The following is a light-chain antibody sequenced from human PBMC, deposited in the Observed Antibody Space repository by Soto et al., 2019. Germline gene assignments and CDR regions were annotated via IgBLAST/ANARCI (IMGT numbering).Light chain of an antibody. Sequence: EIVLTQSPGTLSLSPGERATLSCRASQSVSSSYLAWYQQKPGQAPRLLIYGASTRATGIPARFSGSGSGTEFTLTINSLQSEDSAVYYCQQYRSLITFGQGTRLEIK. CDR2: GAS. V-gene: IGKV3-20*01. J-gene: IGKJ5*01. CDR3: QQYRSLIT. CDR1: QSVSSSY.